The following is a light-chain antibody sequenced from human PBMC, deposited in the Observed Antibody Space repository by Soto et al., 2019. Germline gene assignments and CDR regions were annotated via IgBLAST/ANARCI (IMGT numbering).Light chain of an antibody. CDR2: GAS. V-gene: IGKV3-20*01. J-gene: IGKJ5*01. CDR1: QTVSSNY. Sequence: EIILTQSPYTLSLSPGERSTISCMASQTVSSNYLAWCQQRPGQAPRLLIYGASTRAAGIPDRFSGSGSGTDFTLTITRLEPEDSAVYFCQQYTGPPTTFGQGTRLEIK. CDR3: QQYTGPPTT.